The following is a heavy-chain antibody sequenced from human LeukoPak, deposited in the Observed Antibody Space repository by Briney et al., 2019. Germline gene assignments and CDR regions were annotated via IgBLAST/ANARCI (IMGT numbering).Heavy chain of an antibody. V-gene: IGHV3-48*03. Sequence: PGGSLRLSCAASRFTFSSYGMHWVRQAPGKGLEWVSYISSSGSTIYYADSVKGRFTISRDNAKNSLYLQMNSLRAEDTGLYYCARATTAKRGSEGYWGRGTLVTVSS. D-gene: IGHD4-11*01. CDR1: RFTFSSYG. CDR2: ISSSGSTI. CDR3: ARATTAKRGSEGY. J-gene: IGHJ4*02.